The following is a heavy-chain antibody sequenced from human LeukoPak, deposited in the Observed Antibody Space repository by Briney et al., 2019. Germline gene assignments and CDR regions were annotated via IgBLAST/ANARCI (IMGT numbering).Heavy chain of an antibody. CDR3: ARGGYYYGSGSYYNVPVFLALDY. CDR2: IIPIFGTA. D-gene: IGHD3-10*01. J-gene: IGHJ4*02. V-gene: IGHV1-69*06. Sequence: ASVKVSCKASGGTFSSYAISWVRQAPGQGLEWMGGIIPIFGTANYAQKFQGRVTITADKSTSTAYMELSSLRSEDTAVYYCARGGYYYGSGSYYNVPVFLALDYWGQGTLVTVSS. CDR1: GGTFSSYA.